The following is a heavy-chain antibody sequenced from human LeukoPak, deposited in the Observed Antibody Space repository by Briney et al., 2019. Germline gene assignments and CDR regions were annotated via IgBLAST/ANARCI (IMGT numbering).Heavy chain of an antibody. CDR2: INPQKRDT. D-gene: IGHD4/OR15-4a*01. V-gene: IGHV1-18*01. CDR1: GYTFSSYG. CDR3: ARRKYGADYNGMDV. Sequence: GASVKVSCKASGYTFSSYGINGVRLGPGRGPEWMASINPQKRDTHYAQNFQGRVTVTAGTSTNTAYMELRSLRSDDTAIYYCARRKYGADYNGMDVWGQGTTVTVSS. J-gene: IGHJ6*02.